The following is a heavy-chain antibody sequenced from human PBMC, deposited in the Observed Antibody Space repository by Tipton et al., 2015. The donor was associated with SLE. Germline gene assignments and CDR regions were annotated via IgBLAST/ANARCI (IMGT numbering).Heavy chain of an antibody. CDR3: ARDRRRDGYKPDAFDI. CDR1: GGSISSHY. J-gene: IGHJ3*02. D-gene: IGHD5-24*01. CDR2: IYYSGST. Sequence: LRLSCTVSGGSISSHYWSWIRQPPGKGLEWIGYIYYSGSTNYNPSPKSRVTISVDTSKNQFSLKLGSVTAADTAVYYCARDRRRDGYKPDAFDIWGQGTMVTVSS. V-gene: IGHV4-59*11.